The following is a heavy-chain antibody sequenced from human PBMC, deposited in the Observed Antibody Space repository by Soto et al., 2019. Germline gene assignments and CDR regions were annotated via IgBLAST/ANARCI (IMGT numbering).Heavy chain of an antibody. CDR2: ISWNSGSI. D-gene: IGHD3-9*01. CDR3: AKDTYDILTGLDY. V-gene: IGHV3-9*01. J-gene: IGHJ4*02. CDR1: GFTFDDYA. Sequence: PGGSLRLSCAASGFTFDDYAMHWVRQAPGKGLEWVSGISWNSGSIGYADSVKGRFTISRDNAKNSLYLQMNSLRAEDTALYYCAKDTYDILTGLDYWGQGT.